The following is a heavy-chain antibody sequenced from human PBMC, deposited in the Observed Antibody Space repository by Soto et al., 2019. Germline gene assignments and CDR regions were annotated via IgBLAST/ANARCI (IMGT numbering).Heavy chain of an antibody. V-gene: IGHV1-2*02. CDR2: INPNSGGT. CDR3: ARGNMYSSSAFDI. J-gene: IGHJ3*02. Sequence: ASVKVSCKASGYTFTCYYMHWVRQAPGQGLEWMGWINPNSGGTNYAQKFQGRVTMTRDTSISTAYMELSRLRSDDTAVYYCARGNMYSSSAFDIWGQGTMVTVSS. D-gene: IGHD6-6*01. CDR1: GYTFTCYY.